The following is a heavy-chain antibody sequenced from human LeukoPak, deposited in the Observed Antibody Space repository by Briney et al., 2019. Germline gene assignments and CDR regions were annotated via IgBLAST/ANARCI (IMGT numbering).Heavy chain of an antibody. J-gene: IGHJ6*03. CDR1: GGSVRRGNYY. D-gene: IGHD6-6*01. CDR2: IYTSGTT. CDR3: ARWSGSVTARNYYYYMDV. V-gene: IGHV4-61*02. Sequence: SGTLSLTCTVSGGSVRRGNYYWTWIRQPAGSGLEWIGRIYTSGTTDYNPSLRTRVTISVDASRNQFSLNLSSVTAADTAVYYCARWSGSVTARNYYYYMDVWGEGTTVTVSS.